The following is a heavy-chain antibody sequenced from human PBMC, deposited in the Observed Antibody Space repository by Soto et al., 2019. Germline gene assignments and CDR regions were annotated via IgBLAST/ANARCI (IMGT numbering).Heavy chain of an antibody. V-gene: IGHV5-51*01. J-gene: IGHJ4*02. CDR3: TKGGFRSGAY. Sequence: GESLKISCKGSGYSFTSYWIAWVRQMSGKGLECIGIIYPGDSDTRYSPSFQGQVTISADKSINTAYLHWSSLKASDTAIYYCTKGGFRSGAYWGQGTLVTVSS. D-gene: IGHD6-19*01. CDR1: GYSFTSYW. CDR2: IYPGDSDT.